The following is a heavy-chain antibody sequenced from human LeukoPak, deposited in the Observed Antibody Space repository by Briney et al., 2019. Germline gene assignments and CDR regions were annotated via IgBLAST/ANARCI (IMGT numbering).Heavy chain of an antibody. J-gene: IGHJ4*02. CDR1: GYTFTGYY. V-gene: IGHV1-2*02. D-gene: IGHD2-15*01. CDR3: ARGTRPYCSGGSCYLDY. Sequence: ASAKVSCKASGYTFTGYYMHWVRQAPGQGLEWMGWINPNSGGTNYAQKFQGRVTMTRDTSISTAYMELSRLRSDDTAVYYCARGTRPYCSGGSCYLDYWGQGTLVTVSS. CDR2: INPNSGGT.